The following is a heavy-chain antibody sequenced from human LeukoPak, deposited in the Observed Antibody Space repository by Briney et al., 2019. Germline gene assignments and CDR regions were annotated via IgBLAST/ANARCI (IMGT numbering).Heavy chain of an antibody. J-gene: IGHJ6*04. CDR3: ARDRSDPYYYGMDV. V-gene: IGHV3-7*03. D-gene: IGHD3-3*01. CDR1: GFTFSSYW. CDR2: IKQDGSEK. Sequence: GGSLRLSCAASGFTFSSYWMSWVRQAPGKGLEWVANIKQDGSEKYYVDSVKGRFTISRDNAKNSLYLQMNSLRAEDTAVYYCARDRSDPYYYGMDVWGKGTTVTVSS.